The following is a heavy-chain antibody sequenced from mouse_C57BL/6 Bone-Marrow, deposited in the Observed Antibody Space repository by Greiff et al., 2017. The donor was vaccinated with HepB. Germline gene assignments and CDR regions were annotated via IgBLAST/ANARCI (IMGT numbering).Heavy chain of an antibody. J-gene: IGHJ4*01. V-gene: IGHV1-52*01. CDR1: GYTFTSYW. CDR3: AKALNYYAMDY. Sequence: QVQLKQPGAELVRPGSSVKLSCKASGYTFTSYWMHWVKQRPIQGLEWIGNIDPSDSETHYNQKFKDKATLTADKSSSTAYMQLSSLTSEDSAVYYCAKALNYYAMDYWGQGTSVTVSS. CDR2: IDPSDSET.